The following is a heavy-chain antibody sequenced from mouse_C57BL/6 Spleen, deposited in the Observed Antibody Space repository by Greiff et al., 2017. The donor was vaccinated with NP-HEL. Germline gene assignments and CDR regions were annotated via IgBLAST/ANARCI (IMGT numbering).Heavy chain of an antibody. V-gene: IGHV1-64*01. J-gene: IGHJ2*01. CDR3: AKSSPYGSSD. CDR1: GYTFTSYW. D-gene: IGHD1-1*01. Sequence: VQLQQSGAELVKPGASVKLSCKASGYTFTSYWMHWVKQRPGQGLEWIGMIHPNSGSTNYNEKFKSKATLTVDKSSSTAYMQLSSLTAEDAAVYYCAKSSPYGSSDWGQGTTLTVSS. CDR2: IHPNSGST.